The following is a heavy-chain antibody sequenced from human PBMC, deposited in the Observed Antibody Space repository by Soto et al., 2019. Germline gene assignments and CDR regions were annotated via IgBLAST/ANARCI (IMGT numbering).Heavy chain of an antibody. CDR1: GFTFNTYG. D-gene: IGHD2-15*01. Sequence: QVQLVESGGGVVQPGGSLRLSCTTPGFTFNTYGMHWVGQAPGKGLEGVAIIWYDGSNKYYADSVKGRFTISRDNSKNTLYLQMNSLRAEDTALYYCARADCTGAYCYSWPFNYGVDVWGQGTTVTVSS. V-gene: IGHV3-33*08. CDR2: IWYDGSNK. CDR3: ARADCTGAYCYSWPFNYGVDV. J-gene: IGHJ6*02.